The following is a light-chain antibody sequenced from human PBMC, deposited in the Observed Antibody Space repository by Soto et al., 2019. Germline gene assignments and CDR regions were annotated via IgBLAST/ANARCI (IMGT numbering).Light chain of an antibody. CDR2: KVS. CDR1: QSHVYSGGNTY. Sequence: DVGMRQSPLSLPVALAQPASISCRSSQSHVYSGGNTYLNWFQQRPGQSPRRLIYKVSNRDSGVPDRFSGSGSGTDLTLKISRVEAEDVGVYYCMQGTHWLWTFGQGTKVEIK. CDR3: MQGTHWLWT. V-gene: IGKV2-30*01. J-gene: IGKJ1*01.